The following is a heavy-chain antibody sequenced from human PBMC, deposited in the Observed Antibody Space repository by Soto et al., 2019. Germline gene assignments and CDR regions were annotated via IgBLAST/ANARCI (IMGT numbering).Heavy chain of an antibody. CDR1: GFTFSSYA. D-gene: IGHD2-15*01. V-gene: IGHV3-23*01. Sequence: GGSLRLSCASSGFTFSSYAMSWVRQAPGKGLEWVSAISGSGGSTYYADSVKGRFTISRDNSKNTLYLQMNSLRAEDTAVYYCAKDHTEVGSTLNGLLGSNGMDVWGQGTTVTVSS. CDR3: AKDHTEVGSTLNGLLGSNGMDV. CDR2: ISGSGGST. J-gene: IGHJ6*02.